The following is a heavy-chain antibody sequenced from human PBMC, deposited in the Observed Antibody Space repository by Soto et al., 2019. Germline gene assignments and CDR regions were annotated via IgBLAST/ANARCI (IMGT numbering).Heavy chain of an antibody. CDR3: ARDIMNRPDAFDI. V-gene: IGHV6-1*01. J-gene: IGHJ3*02. Sequence: SQTIPLTCTIPWVSGSSNRAARNWTWESPSTGLEWLGRTYYRSKWYNDYAVSVKSRITINPDTSKNQFSLQLNSVTPEDTAVYYCARDIMNRPDAFDIWGQGTMVTVSS. CDR2: TYYRSKWYN. CDR1: WVSGSSNRAA.